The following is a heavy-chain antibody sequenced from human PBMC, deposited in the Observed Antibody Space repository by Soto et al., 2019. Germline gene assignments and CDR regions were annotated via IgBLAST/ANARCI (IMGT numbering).Heavy chain of an antibody. V-gene: IGHV3-33*03. CDR3: ARWGCSGSNCNLNQRSFDL. D-gene: IGHD2-15*01. CDR1: GFIFNEYG. CDR2: IWYDGSNK. Sequence: QVQLVESGGGVVQPGRSLRLSCAASGFIFNEYGMHWVRQAPGKGLEWVAVIWYDGSNKYYADSVKGRFTLSRDNSKNTMSLQMNSLRVEDTAVYYCARWGCSGSNCNLNQRSFDLWGQGTRVTVSS. J-gene: IGHJ4*02.